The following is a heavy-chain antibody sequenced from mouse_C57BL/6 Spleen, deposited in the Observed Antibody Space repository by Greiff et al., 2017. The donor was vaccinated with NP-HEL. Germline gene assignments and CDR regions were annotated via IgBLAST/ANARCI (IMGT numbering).Heavy chain of an antibody. CDR2: INYDGSST. J-gene: IGHJ2*01. D-gene: IGHD1-1*02. CDR3: ARVPMEDYFDY. Sequence: EVMLVESEGGLVQPGSSMKLSCTASGFTFSDSYMAWVRQVPEKGLEWVANINYDGSSTYYLDSLKSRFIISRDNAKNILYLQMSSLQSEDTATYYCARVPMEDYFDYWGQGTTLTVSS. CDR1: GFTFSDSY. V-gene: IGHV5-16*01.